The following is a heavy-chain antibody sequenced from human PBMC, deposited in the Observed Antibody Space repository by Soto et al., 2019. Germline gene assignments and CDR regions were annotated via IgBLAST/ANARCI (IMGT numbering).Heavy chain of an antibody. CDR3: ARDSVGYSSGWYGFGFDP. Sequence: SETLSLTCAVSGYSISSGYYWGWIRQPPGKGLEWIGSIYHSGSTYYNPSLKSRVTISVDTSKNQFSLKLSSVTAADTAVYYCARDSVGYSSGWYGFGFDPWGQGTLVTVSS. V-gene: IGHV4-38-2*02. CDR2: IYHSGST. J-gene: IGHJ5*02. D-gene: IGHD6-19*01. CDR1: GYSISSGYY.